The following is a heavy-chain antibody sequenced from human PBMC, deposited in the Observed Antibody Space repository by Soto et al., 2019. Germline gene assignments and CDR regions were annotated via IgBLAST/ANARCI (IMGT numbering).Heavy chain of an antibody. D-gene: IGHD1-26*01. Sequence: HPGGSLRLSCAASGFIFSDHYMDWVRQAPGKGLEWVGRIKNKANSYTTEYAASVKGRFTISRDDSKNSLYLQMNSLKTEDTAVYYCTRISLVGATGGRYFDYWGQGTLVTVSS. CDR2: IKNKANSYTT. CDR1: GFIFSDHY. J-gene: IGHJ4*02. CDR3: TRISLVGATGGRYFDY. V-gene: IGHV3-72*01.